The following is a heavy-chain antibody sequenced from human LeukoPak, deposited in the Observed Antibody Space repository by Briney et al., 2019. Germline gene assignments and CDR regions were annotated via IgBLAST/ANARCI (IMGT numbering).Heavy chain of an antibody. CDR1: GFTFNNYL. J-gene: IGHJ4*02. V-gene: IGHV3-23*01. CDR3: AKECDYSPGHKFDL. Sequence: GGSLRLSCAASGFTFNNYLMMWVRQAPGKGLEGVSVLFTGGGRTLHADSVKGRFTSSGDTSRTTLYLQMNGLRAEDTAVYYCAKECDYSPGHKFDLWGQGTLVTVSS. D-gene: IGHD3-10*01. CDR2: LFTGGGRT.